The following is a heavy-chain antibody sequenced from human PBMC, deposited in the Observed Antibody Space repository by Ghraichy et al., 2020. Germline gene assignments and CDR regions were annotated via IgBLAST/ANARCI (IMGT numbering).Heavy chain of an antibody. CDR1: GFTFSSYT. J-gene: IGHJ4*02. CDR2: ISSSSSTI. V-gene: IGHV3-48*02. Sequence: GGSLRLSCAASGFTFSSYTMNWVRQAPGKGLEWVSYISSSSSTIYYADSVKGRFTISRDNSKNSLYLQMNSLRDEDTAVYYCARGKGWRQPEGLDYWGQGTLVTVPS. CDR3: ARGKGWRQPEGLDY. D-gene: IGHD5-24*01.